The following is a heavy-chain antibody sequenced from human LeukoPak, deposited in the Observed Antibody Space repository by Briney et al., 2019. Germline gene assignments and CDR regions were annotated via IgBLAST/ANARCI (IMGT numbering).Heavy chain of an antibody. V-gene: IGHV4-39*02. Sequence: SETLSLTCTVSGGSISSSSYYWGWIRQPPGKGLEWIGRICYSGSIYYIPSLKSRVTISVDTSKNQFSLKQSSVTAADTAVYYCARDLNGRFLGWLSPYYYYYMDVWGKGTTVTVSS. CDR2: ICYSGSI. D-gene: IGHD3-3*01. CDR1: GGSISSSSYY. CDR3: ARDLNGRFLGWLSPYYYYYMDV. J-gene: IGHJ6*03.